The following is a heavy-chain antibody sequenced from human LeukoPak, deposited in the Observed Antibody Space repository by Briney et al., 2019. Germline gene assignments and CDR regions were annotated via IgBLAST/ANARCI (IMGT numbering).Heavy chain of an antibody. CDR3: ARGMDTAMGDAFDI. CDR2: IIPILGIA. CDR1: GGTFSSYA. D-gene: IGHD5-18*01. J-gene: IGHJ3*02. V-gene: IGHV1-69*04. Sequence: GASVKVSCKASGGTFSSYAISWVRQAPGQGLEWMGRIIPILGIANYAQKFQGRVTITADKSTSTAYMELSSLRSEDTAVYYCARGMDTAMGDAFDIWGQGTMVTASS.